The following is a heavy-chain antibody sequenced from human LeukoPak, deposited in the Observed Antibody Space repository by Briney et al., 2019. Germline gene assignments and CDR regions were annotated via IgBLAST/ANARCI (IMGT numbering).Heavy chain of an antibody. CDR2: ISYDGSNR. D-gene: IGHD3-10*01. CDR3: ARVLLWFGELEEEDAFDI. J-gene: IGHJ3*02. CDR1: GGSISSSS. V-gene: IGHV3-30*03. Sequence: LSLTCTVSGGSISSSSYYWGWIRQPPGKGLEWVAVISYDGSNRYYADSVKGRFTISRDNSKNTLYLQMNSLRAEDTAVYYCARVLLWFGELEEEDAFDIWGQGTMVTVSS.